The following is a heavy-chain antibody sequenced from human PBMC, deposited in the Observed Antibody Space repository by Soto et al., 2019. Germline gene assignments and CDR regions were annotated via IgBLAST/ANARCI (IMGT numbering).Heavy chain of an antibody. CDR3: ARDGITSSWPFGMDV. D-gene: IGHD6-13*01. Sequence: GASVKVSCKASGYTFTSYGISWVRQAPGQGLEWMGWISAYNGNTNYAQRLQGRVTMTTDTSTSTAYMELRSLRSDDTAVYYCARDGITSSWPFGMDVWGQGTTVTVSS. CDR1: GYTFTSYG. V-gene: IGHV1-18*04. J-gene: IGHJ6*02. CDR2: ISAYNGNT.